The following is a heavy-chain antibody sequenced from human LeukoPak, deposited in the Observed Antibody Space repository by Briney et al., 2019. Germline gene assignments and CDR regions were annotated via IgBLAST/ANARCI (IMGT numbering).Heavy chain of an antibody. CDR3: ARDAPYDSTYYYYYMDV. CDR2: ISAYNGNT. J-gene: IGHJ6*03. Sequence: ASVKVSCKASGYTFINYGISWVRQAPGQGLEWMGWISAYNGNTNYAQKLQGRVTMTRDTSTSTAYMELRSLRSDDTAVYYCARDAPYDSTYYYYYMDVWGKGTTVTVSS. V-gene: IGHV1-18*01. D-gene: IGHD3-16*01. CDR1: GYTFINYG.